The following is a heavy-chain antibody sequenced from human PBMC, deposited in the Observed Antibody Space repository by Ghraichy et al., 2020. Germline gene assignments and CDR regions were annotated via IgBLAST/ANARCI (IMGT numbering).Heavy chain of an antibody. J-gene: IGHJ6*03. CDR2: ISGSGGST. CDR1: GFTFSSYA. D-gene: IGHD3-9*01. CDR3: AKREDILTGYYTRYYYYYMDV. V-gene: IGHV3-23*01. Sequence: LSLTCAASGFTFSSYAMSWVRQAPGKGLEWVSAISGSGGSTYYADSVKGRFTISRDNSKNTLYLQMNSLRAEDTAVYYCAKREDILTGYYTRYYYYYMDVWGKGTTVTVSS.